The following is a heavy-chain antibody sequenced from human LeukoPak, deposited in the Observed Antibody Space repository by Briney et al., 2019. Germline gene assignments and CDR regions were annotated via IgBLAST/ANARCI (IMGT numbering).Heavy chain of an antibody. V-gene: IGHV4-38-2*01. CDR1: GYSISSGYY. Sequence: SETLSLTCAVSGYSISSGYYWGWIRQPPGKGLEWIGSIYHSGSTYYNPSLKSQVTISVDTSKNQFSLKLSSVTAADTAVYYCARQEIAAAGTYFQHWGQGTLVTVSS. CDR3: ARQEIAAAGTYFQH. CDR2: IYHSGST. J-gene: IGHJ1*01. D-gene: IGHD6-13*01.